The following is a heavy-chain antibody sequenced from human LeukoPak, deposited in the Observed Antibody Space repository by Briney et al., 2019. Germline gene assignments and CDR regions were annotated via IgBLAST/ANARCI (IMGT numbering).Heavy chain of an antibody. CDR3: ARDAEDRLGGLLH. Sequence: SVKVSCKASGGTFSTYAITWVRQAPGQGLEWMGGIIPVFESADYAQNFQDRVTITADKSTTTVYMEVTRLKFEDTAIYYCARDAEDRLGGLLHWGQGTLVIVSS. V-gene: IGHV1-69*06. J-gene: IGHJ1*01. D-gene: IGHD2-15*01. CDR2: IIPVFESA. CDR1: GGTFSTYA.